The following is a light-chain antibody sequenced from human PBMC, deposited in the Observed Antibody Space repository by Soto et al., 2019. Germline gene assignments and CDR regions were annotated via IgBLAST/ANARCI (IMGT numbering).Light chain of an antibody. V-gene: IGLV1-44*01. CDR1: RSDVGAYNY. Sequence: QSALTQPASVSGSPGQSITISCTGTRSDVGAYNYVSWYQQLPGTAPKVLIYTDNERPSGVPDRFSGSKSGTSASLAINGLQSGDEADYYCGAWDESLNGYVFGTGTKLTVL. J-gene: IGLJ1*01. CDR3: GAWDESLNGYV. CDR2: TDN.